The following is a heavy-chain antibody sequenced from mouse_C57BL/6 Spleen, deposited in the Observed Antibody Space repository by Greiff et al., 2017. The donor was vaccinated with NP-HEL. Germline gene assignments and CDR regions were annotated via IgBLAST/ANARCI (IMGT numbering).Heavy chain of an antibody. V-gene: IGHV1-81*01. J-gene: IGHJ2*01. CDR3: ARGADDYDYFDY. CDR2: IYPRSGNT. CDR1: GYTFTSYG. Sequence: VQLQQSGAELARPGASVKLSCKASGYTFTSYGISWVKQRTGQGLEWIGEIYPRSGNTYYNEKFKGKATLTADKSSSTAYMELRSLTSEDSAVYFCARGADDYDYFDYWGQGTTLTVSS. D-gene: IGHD2-4*01.